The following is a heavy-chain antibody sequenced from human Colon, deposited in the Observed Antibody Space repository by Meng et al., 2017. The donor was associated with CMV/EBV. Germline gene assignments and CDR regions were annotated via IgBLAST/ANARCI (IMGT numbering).Heavy chain of an antibody. Sequence: ASVKVSCKASGYTFTSYAITWVRQAPGQGLEWMGWMNPKSGKTGYAQRFQGRVAMTSNISVNTAYMELSNLRSEDTAVFYCTRGPFRYWGQGTLVTVSS. D-gene: IGHD3-3*02. CDR2: MNPKSGKT. J-gene: IGHJ4*02. V-gene: IGHV1-8*01. CDR1: GYTFTSYA. CDR3: TRGPFRY.